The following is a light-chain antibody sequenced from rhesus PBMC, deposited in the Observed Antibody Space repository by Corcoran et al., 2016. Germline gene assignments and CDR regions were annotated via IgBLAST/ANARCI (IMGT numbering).Light chain of an antibody. J-gene: IGKJ4*01. Sequence: EIVMTQSPATLSLSPGERATLSCRASQSVSSSFAWYQQKPGQAPRLLLYGASSRATGIPDRFSGSGSGTVFTLTISRLEPEDFAVYYCQQYSNWPLTFGGGTKVEIK. CDR2: GAS. CDR3: QQYSNWPLT. V-gene: IGKV3-42*03. CDR1: QSVSSS.